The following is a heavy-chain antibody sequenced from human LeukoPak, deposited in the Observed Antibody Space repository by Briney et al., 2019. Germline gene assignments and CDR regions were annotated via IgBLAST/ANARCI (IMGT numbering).Heavy chain of an antibody. V-gene: IGHV3-23*01. CDR1: GFTFSSYA. CDR3: AKVGRDLVLWFGESTTYYFDY. CDR2: ISGSGGSI. Sequence: GGSLRLSCAASGFTFSSYAMSWVRQAPGKGLEWVSAISGSGGSIYYADSVKGRFTISRDNSKNTLYLQMNSLRAEDTAVYYCAKVGRDLVLWFGESTTYYFDYWGQGTLVTVSS. D-gene: IGHD3-10*01. J-gene: IGHJ4*02.